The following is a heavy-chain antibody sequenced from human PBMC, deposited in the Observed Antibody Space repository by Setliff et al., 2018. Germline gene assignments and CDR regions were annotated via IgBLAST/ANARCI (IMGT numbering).Heavy chain of an antibody. Sequence: ASVKVSFKASGCTFTSHYMHWVRQAPGLGLEWMGTINPSSGRTSYAQKFQGRVTMTRDTSTSTVYMDMSSLRSEDTAVYYCARDVFPYHYEGAFDIWGQGTMVTVSS. D-gene: IGHD3-22*01. CDR3: ARDVFPYHYEGAFDI. CDR2: INPSSGRT. CDR1: GCTFTSHY. V-gene: IGHV1-46*01. J-gene: IGHJ3*02.